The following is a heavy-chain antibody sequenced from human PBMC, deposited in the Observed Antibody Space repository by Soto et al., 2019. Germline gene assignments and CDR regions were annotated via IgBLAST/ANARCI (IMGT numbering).Heavy chain of an antibody. D-gene: IGHD1-26*01. Sequence: QAQLVQSGAEVKKPAASVKVSCKASGYTFTGYDINWVRQATGQGLEWMGWMNPNSGNTGYAQNFQGRVTMTRDNSITTAYMELTSLRDDDSAVDYCAGEKVGTTGIDFWGQGTLVTVSS. J-gene: IGHJ4*02. CDR2: MNPNSGNT. V-gene: IGHV1-8*01. CDR1: GYTFTGYD. CDR3: AGEKVGTTGIDF.